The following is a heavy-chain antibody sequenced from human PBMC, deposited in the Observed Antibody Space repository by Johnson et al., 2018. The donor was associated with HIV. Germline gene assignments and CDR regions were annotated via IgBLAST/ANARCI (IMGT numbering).Heavy chain of an antibody. CDR3: ARDRRITIFGSGRAVQSNDAFDI. CDR1: GFTFSSYG. J-gene: IGHJ3*02. Sequence: VQLVESGGGVVQPGGSLILSCAASGFTFSSYGMHWVRQAPGKGLEWVANIKQDGSEKYYVDSVKGRFTISRDNSKNTLYLQMNSLRAEDTAVYYCARDRRITIFGSGRAVQSNDAFDIWGQGTMVTVSS. V-gene: IGHV3-7*01. D-gene: IGHD3-3*01. CDR2: IKQDGSEK.